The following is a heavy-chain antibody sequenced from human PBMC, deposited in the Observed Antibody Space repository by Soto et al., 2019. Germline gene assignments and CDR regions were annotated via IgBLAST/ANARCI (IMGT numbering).Heavy chain of an antibody. CDR1: GGSISSYY. Sequence: PSETLSLTCTVSGGSISSYYWSWIRQPPGKGLEWIGYIYYSGSTNYNPSLKSRVTISVDTSKNQFSLKLSSVTAADTAVYYCARYQMVHAISGGWFDPWGQGTLVTVSS. D-gene: IGHD2-8*01. J-gene: IGHJ5*02. CDR2: IYYSGST. V-gene: IGHV4-59*01. CDR3: ARYQMVHAISGGWFDP.